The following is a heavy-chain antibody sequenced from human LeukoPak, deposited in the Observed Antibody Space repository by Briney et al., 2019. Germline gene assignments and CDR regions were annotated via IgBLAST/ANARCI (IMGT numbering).Heavy chain of an antibody. Sequence: ASVKVSCKASGYTFTGYYMHWVRQGPGQGLEWMGYISPHSTFTSSPQEFQGRVTMTRDTSMTTAYMELTRLTSDDTAVYYCVREGEGPLSKDFDYWGQGTLVTVSS. CDR2: ISPHSTFT. D-gene: IGHD2/OR15-2a*01. J-gene: IGHJ4*02. V-gene: IGHV1-2*02. CDR1: GYTFTGYY. CDR3: VREGEGPLSKDFDY.